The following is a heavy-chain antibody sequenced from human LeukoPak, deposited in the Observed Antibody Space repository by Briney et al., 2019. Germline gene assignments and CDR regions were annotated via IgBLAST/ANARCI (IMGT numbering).Heavy chain of an antibody. CDR3: ARDRYYDILTGYLDAFDI. CDR1: GYTFTGYY. D-gene: IGHD3-9*01. CDR2: INPNSGGT. Sequence: ASVKVSCKASGYTFTGYYMHWVRQAPGQGLEWMGWINPNSGGTNYAQKFQGRVTMTRDTSISTAYMELRSLRSDDTAVYYCARDRYYDILTGYLDAFDIWGQGTMVTVSS. J-gene: IGHJ3*02. V-gene: IGHV1-2*02.